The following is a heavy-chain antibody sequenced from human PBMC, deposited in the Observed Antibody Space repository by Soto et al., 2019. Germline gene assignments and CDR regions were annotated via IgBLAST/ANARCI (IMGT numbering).Heavy chain of an antibody. J-gene: IGHJ6*02. D-gene: IGHD1-1*01. Sequence: VASLNVACKGFGSTFSSYAISCVRQTPGQGLEWMGGIIPIFGTANYAQKFQGRVTITADESTSTAYMELSSLRSEDTAVYYCARESTQLYYYYGMDVWGQGTTVTVSS. CDR2: IIPIFGTA. CDR3: ARESTQLYYYYGMDV. CDR1: GSTFSSYA. V-gene: IGHV1-69*13.